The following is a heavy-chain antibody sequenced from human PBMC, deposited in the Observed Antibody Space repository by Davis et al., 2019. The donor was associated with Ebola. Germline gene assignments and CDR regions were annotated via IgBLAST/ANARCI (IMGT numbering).Heavy chain of an antibody. Sequence: GESLKISCAASGFTFSSYSMNWVRQAPGKGLEWVSSISSSSSYIYYADSVKGRFTISRDNSRNTLYLQMNSLRAEDTAVYYCARAQITVMGFDPWGQGTLVTVSS. CDR1: GFTFSSYS. J-gene: IGHJ5*02. V-gene: IGHV3-21*04. D-gene: IGHD5-18*01. CDR2: ISSSSSYI. CDR3: ARAQITVMGFDP.